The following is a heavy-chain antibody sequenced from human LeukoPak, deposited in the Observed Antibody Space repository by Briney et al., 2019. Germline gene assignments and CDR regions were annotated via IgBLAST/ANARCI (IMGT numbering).Heavy chain of an antibody. CDR1: GFTFSSYA. J-gene: IGHJ4*02. Sequence: PGGSLRLSCAASGFTFSSYAMSWVRQAPGKGLEWVSAISGSGGSTYYADSVKGRFTLSRDNSKNTLYLQMNSLRAEDTAVYYCAKAYTGIAAAGTGYYFDYWGQGTLVTVSS. V-gene: IGHV3-23*01. CDR3: AKAYTGIAAAGTGYYFDY. CDR2: ISGSGGST. D-gene: IGHD6-13*01.